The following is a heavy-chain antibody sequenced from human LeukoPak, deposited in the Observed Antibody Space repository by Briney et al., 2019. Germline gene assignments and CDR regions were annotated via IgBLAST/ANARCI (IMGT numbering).Heavy chain of an antibody. Sequence: SETLSLTCAVSGYSIGSGYYWAWIRQPPGKGPEWIGSIYHSGSTYYNPSLKSRVTISVDRSRNQFSLKMTSVTAADTAVFYCARDKYTTSSGASSEFDYWGQGTLVIVSS. CDR3: ARDKYTTSSGASSEFDY. CDR1: GYSIGSGYY. CDR2: IYHSGST. J-gene: IGHJ4*02. D-gene: IGHD6-6*01. V-gene: IGHV4-38-2*01.